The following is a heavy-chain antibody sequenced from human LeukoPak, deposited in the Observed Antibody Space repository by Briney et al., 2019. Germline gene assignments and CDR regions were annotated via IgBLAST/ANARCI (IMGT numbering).Heavy chain of an antibody. J-gene: IGHJ6*03. V-gene: IGHV3-7*01. CDR3: ARVGSYYYYYMDV. CDR2: IREDGNEK. CDR1: GFTFSSYW. Sequence: PGGSLRLSCSASGFTFSSYWMSWVRQTTGKGLECVAKIREDGNEKFYVDSVKGRFTISRDNAKNSLYLQMNSLRAEDTAVYYCARVGSYYYYYMDVWGKGTTVTVSS.